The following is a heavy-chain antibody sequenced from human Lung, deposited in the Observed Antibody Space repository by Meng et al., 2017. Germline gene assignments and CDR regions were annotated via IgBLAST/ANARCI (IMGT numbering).Heavy chain of an antibody. CDR2: INHSGST. Sequence: WGAGCLKPCGTLALHCFVLGGSFSVYYWSWIRQPPGKWLEWIGEINHSGSTNYTPSLESPATISVDTSQNNLSLKLSSVTAADSAVYYCARGPTTMAHDFDYWGQGTLVTVSS. CDR1: GGSFSVYY. J-gene: IGHJ4*02. CDR3: ARGPTTMAHDFDY. V-gene: IGHV4-34*01. D-gene: IGHD4-11*01.